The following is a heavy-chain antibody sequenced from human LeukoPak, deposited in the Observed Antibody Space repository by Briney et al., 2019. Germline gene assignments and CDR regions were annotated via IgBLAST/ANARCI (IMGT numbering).Heavy chain of an antibody. D-gene: IGHD3-22*01. J-gene: IGHJ3*02. Sequence: SETLSLTCTVSGGSISSYYWSWIRQPAGKGLEWIGRIYTSGSTNYNPSLKSRVTMSVDTSKNQFSLKLSSVTAADTAVYYCARDLDSCGPVRSAFDIWGQGTMVTVSS. V-gene: IGHV4-4*07. CDR2: IYTSGST. CDR3: ARDLDSCGPVRSAFDI. CDR1: GGSISSYY.